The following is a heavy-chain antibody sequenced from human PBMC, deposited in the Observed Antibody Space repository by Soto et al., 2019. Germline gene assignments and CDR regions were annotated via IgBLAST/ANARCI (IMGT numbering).Heavy chain of an antibody. CDR2: IWYDGSNK. CDR3: ARDSYGMDV. CDR1: GFTFSYYA. Sequence: QVQLVESGGGVVQPGRSLRLSCAASGFTFSYYAMHWVRQVPGRGLEWVAVIWYDGSNKYYADSVKGRFTISRDNSKNTLWQQMNSLRAKDTAVYYCARDSYGMDVWGQGTTVTVSS. J-gene: IGHJ6*02. V-gene: IGHV3-33*01.